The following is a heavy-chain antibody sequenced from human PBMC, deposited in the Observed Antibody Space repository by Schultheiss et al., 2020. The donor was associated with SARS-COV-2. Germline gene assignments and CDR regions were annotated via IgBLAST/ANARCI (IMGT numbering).Heavy chain of an antibody. CDR3: ARGLRHHIAARLFEGGMDV. Sequence: GGSLRLSCAASGFTFSSYWMSWVRQAPGKGLEWVSSISASSAYIYSADSVKGRFTISRDNAKNSLYLQMNSLRAEDMALYYCARGLRHHIAARLFEGGMDVWGQGTTVTVSS. V-gene: IGHV3-21*04. CDR2: ISASSAYI. D-gene: IGHD6-6*01. J-gene: IGHJ6*02. CDR1: GFTFSSYW.